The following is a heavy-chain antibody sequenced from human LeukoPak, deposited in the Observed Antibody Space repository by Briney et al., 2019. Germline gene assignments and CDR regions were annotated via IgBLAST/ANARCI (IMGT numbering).Heavy chain of an antibody. CDR2: INHSGST. Sequence: SETLSLTCAVYGGSFSGYYWSWIRQPPGKGLEWIGEINHSGSTNYNPSLKSRVTISVDTSKNQFSLKLSSVTAADTAVYYCARGAGYSSSWYDYWGQGTLVTVSS. V-gene: IGHV4-34*01. CDR3: ARGAGYSSSWYDY. D-gene: IGHD6-13*01. J-gene: IGHJ4*02. CDR1: GGSFSGYY.